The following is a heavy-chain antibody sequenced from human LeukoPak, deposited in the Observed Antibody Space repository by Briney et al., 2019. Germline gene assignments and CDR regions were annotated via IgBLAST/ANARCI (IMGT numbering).Heavy chain of an antibody. D-gene: IGHD6-19*01. CDR3: ATLSSGWYLETDY. Sequence: ASVKVSCKASGYTFTGYYMHWVRQAPGQGLEWMGWINPNSGGTNYAQKFQGRVTMTRDTSISTAYMELSRLRSDGTAVYYCATLSSGWYLETDYWGQGTLVTVSS. V-gene: IGHV1-2*02. J-gene: IGHJ4*02. CDR2: INPNSGGT. CDR1: GYTFTGYY.